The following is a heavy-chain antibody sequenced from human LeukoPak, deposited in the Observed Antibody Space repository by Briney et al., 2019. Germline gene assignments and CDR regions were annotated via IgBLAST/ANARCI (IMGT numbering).Heavy chain of an antibody. D-gene: IGHD3-22*01. V-gene: IGHV4-31*03. CDR1: GGSISSGGYY. J-gene: IGHJ3*02. CDR3: ARVDYYDSSGPPPDAFDI. Sequence: SETLSLTCTVSGGSISSGGYYWSWIRQHPGKGLEWIGYIYYSGSTYYNPSLKRRVTISVDTSKNQFSLKLSSVTAADTAVYYCARVDYYDSSGPPPDAFDIWGQGTMVTVSS. CDR2: IYYSGST.